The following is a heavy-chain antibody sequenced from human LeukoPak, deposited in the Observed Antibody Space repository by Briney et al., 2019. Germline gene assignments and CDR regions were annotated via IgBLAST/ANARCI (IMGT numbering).Heavy chain of an antibody. CDR2: ISGSGGST. D-gene: IGHD6-19*01. CDR3: ARGEEQWLVGNAFDY. Sequence: GGSLRLSCAASGFTFSSYAMSWVRQAPGKGLEWVSAISGSGGSTYYADSVKGRFTISRDNSKNTLYLQMNGLRPDDSAVYYCARGEEQWLVGNAFDYWGQGTMVTVSS. J-gene: IGHJ3*01. CDR1: GFTFSSYA. V-gene: IGHV3-23*01.